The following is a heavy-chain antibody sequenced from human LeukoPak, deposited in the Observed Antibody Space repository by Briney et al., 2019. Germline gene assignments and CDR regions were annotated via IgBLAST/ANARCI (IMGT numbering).Heavy chain of an antibody. J-gene: IGHJ4*02. D-gene: IGHD5-24*01. CDR2: LNSDESDT. CDR3: ARGPLTGRWPDMGFDY. V-gene: IGHV3-74*01. CDR1: GFTFGSYW. Sequence: GGSLRLSCAASGFTFGSYWMHWVRQAPGKGLVWISRLNSDESDTRYADSVKGRFTVSRDNAKNTLYLQMNSLRAEDTAMYYCARGPLTGRWPDMGFDYWGQGTLVTVSS.